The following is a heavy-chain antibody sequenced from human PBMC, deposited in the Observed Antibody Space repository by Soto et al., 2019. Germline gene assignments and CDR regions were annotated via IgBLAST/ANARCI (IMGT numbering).Heavy chain of an antibody. CDR1: GFTFSSYA. CDR2: ISGSGGST. CDR3: AKDQVTIFGVVTLDYYYYDGLDV. D-gene: IGHD3-3*01. Sequence: LRLSCAASGFTFSSYAMSWVRQAPGKGLEWVSAISGSGGSTYYADSVKGRFTISRDNSKNTLYLQMNSLRAEDTAVCYCAKDQVTIFGVVTLDYYYYDGLDVWGQGTTVTVSS. J-gene: IGHJ6*02. V-gene: IGHV3-23*01.